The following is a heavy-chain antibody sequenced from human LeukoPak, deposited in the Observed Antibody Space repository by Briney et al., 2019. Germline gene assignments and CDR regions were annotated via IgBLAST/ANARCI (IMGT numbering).Heavy chain of an antibody. CDR1: GFTFSSYA. Sequence: PGGSLRLSCAASGFTFSSYAMSWVRQAPGKGLERVSAISGSGGSTYYADSVKGRFTISRDNSKNTLYLQMNSLRAEDTAVYYCAKSGGSYQADYYFDYWGQGTLVTVSS. J-gene: IGHJ4*02. CDR2: ISGSGGST. V-gene: IGHV3-23*01. D-gene: IGHD1-26*01. CDR3: AKSGGSYQADYYFDY.